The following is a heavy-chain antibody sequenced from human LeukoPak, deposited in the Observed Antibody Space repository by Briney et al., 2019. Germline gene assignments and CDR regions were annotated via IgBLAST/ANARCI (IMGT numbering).Heavy chain of an antibody. V-gene: IGHV1-8*01. Sequence: GASVKVSCKASGYTFTSYDINWVRQATGQGLEWMGWMNPNSGNTGYAQKFQGRVTMTRNTSISTAYVELSSLRSEDTAVYYCASQAAGRWLQLDYWGQGTLVTVSS. CDR1: GYTFTSYD. CDR3: ASQAAGRWLQLDY. J-gene: IGHJ4*02. D-gene: IGHD5-24*01. CDR2: MNPNSGNT.